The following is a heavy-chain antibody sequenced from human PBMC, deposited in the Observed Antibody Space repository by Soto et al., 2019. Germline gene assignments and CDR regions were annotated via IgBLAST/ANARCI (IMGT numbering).Heavy chain of an antibody. D-gene: IGHD2-8*01. V-gene: IGHV1-2*04. J-gene: IGHJ6*02. Sequence: ASVKVSRKASGYSFTDYHIHWVRQAPGQGLEWLGRINPKSGGTSTAQKFQGWVTMTTDTSISTASMELTRLTSDDTAIYYCARGDSTDCSNGVCSFFYNHDMDVWG. CDR3: ARGDSTDCSNGVCSFFYNHDMDV. CDR1: GYSFTDYH. CDR2: INPKSGGT.